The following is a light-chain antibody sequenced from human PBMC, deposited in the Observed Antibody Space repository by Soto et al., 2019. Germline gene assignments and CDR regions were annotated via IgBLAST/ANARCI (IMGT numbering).Light chain of an antibody. Sequence: EIWLPQSPGTLSVSPMEIVTLSCSASQGIGSTLAWYQQKPGQAPRLLIYGASTRATGIPARFSGSGSGTDFTLTISRLEPEDFAVYYCQQYGRSPSITFGQGTRLEI. J-gene: IGKJ5*01. CDR2: GAS. CDR1: QGIGST. CDR3: QQYGRSPSIT. V-gene: IGKV3-20*01.